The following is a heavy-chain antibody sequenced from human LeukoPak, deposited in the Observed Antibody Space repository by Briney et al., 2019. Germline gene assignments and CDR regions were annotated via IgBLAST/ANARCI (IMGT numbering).Heavy chain of an antibody. D-gene: IGHD4-11*01. J-gene: IGHJ6*03. CDR3: ARDVHYIAWYYYMDV. CDR2: IYTSGNT. CDR1: GASISSYY. Sequence: PSETLSLTCSVSGASISSYYWSWIRQPAGKGLEWIGHIYTSGNTNYNPSLKSRVSMSVDTSKNQFSLKLSSVTAADTAVYYCARDVHYIAWYYYMDVWGKGTTVIVSS. V-gene: IGHV4-4*07.